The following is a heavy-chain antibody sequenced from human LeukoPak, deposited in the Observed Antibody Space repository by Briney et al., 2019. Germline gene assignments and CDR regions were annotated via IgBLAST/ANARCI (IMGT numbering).Heavy chain of an antibody. CDR3: ARVHYYDSSGYYYEALDI. V-gene: IGHV4-4*07. J-gene: IGHJ3*02. CDR2: IYTSGST. CDR1: GGSISSYY. D-gene: IGHD3-22*01. Sequence: SETLSLTCTVSGGSISSYYWSWIRQPAGKGLEWIGRIYTSGSTNYNPSLKSRVTMSVDTSKNQFSLKLSSVTAADTAVYYCARVHYYDSSGYYYEALDIWGQGTMVTVSS.